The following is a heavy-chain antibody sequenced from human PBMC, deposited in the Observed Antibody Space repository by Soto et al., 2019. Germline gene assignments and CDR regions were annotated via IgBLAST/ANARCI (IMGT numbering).Heavy chain of an antibody. D-gene: IGHD3-3*01. CDR3: ARSDGYYVTWFDP. Sequence: SETLSLTCTVSGGSVSSGSYYWSWIRQPPGKGLEWIGYIYYSGSTNYNPSLKSRVTISVDASKNQFSLKLSSVTAADTAVYYCARSDGYYVTWFDPWSRGTLVTVSS. CDR1: GGSVSSGSYY. V-gene: IGHV4-61*01. CDR2: IYYSGST. J-gene: IGHJ5*02.